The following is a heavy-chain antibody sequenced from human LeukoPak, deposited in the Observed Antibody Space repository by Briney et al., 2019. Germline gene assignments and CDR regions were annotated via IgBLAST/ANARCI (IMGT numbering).Heavy chain of an antibody. CDR1: GFTFSSYS. CDR3: ARDFEVTGYSSGWYLDY. Sequence: GGSLRLSCAASGFTFSSYSMNWVRQAPGKGLEWVSSISSSSSYIYYADSVKGRFTISRDNAKNSLYLQMNSLRAEDTAVYYCARDFEVTGYSSGWYLDYWGQGTLVTVPS. V-gene: IGHV3-21*01. CDR2: ISSSSSYI. D-gene: IGHD6-19*01. J-gene: IGHJ4*02.